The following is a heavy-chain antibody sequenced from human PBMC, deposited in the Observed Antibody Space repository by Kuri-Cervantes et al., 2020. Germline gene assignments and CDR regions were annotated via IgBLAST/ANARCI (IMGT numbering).Heavy chain of an antibody. CDR1: GFTFSSYS. D-gene: IGHD3-9*01. V-gene: IGHV3-48*01. CDR3: AKGDDILTGYYNDAFDI. Sequence: GESLKISCAASGFTFSSYSMNWVRQAPGKGLEWVSYISSSSSTIYYADSVKGRFTISRDNSKNTLYLQINSLRAEDTAVYYCAKGDDILTGYYNDAFDIWGQGTMVTVSS. CDR2: ISSSSSTI. J-gene: IGHJ3*02.